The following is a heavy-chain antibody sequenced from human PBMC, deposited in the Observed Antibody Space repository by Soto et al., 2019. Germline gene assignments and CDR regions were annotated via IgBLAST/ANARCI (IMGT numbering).Heavy chain of an antibody. V-gene: IGHV3-49*03. CDR1: GFAFGDYA. J-gene: IGHJ6*02. Sequence: GGSLRLSCTASGFAFGDYAMSWFRQAPGKGLEWVGFIRSKAYDKTTKYAASVKGRFSISRDDSKSIAYLQMNSLKTEDTAVYYCTRWRFDVLDVWGQGTTVIVSS. CDR2: IRSKAYDKTT. D-gene: IGHD3-10*01. CDR3: TRWRFDVLDV.